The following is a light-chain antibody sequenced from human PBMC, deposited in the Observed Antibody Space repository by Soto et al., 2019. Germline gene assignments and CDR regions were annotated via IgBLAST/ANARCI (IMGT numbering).Light chain of an antibody. J-gene: IGLJ2*01. V-gene: IGLV1-40*01. CDR1: GSTFGAGYD. Sequence: QSVLTQPPPVSGAPGQRVTISCTGSGSTFGAGYDVHWYQQFPGTAPKLLIYGNTNRPSGVPDRFSGSKSGTSASLAISGLQAEDEADYYCQSYDSSLSVLFGGGTKLTVL. CDR3: QSYDSSLSVL. CDR2: GNT.